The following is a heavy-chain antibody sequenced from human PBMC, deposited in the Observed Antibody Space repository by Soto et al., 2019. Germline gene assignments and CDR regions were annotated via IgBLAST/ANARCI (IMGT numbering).Heavy chain of an antibody. CDR2: ISFGGSSR. Sequence: GGSLRLSCAASGFTFRSYAMHWVRQTPGKGLEWVAVISFGGSSRMYTDSVKGRITISRDNSKDTLYLQMNSLRLEERAVYYCAKDLDYLRFCGSTTCPTGYFYYGMDVWGQGTTVTVSS. CDR1: GFTFRSYA. V-gene: IGHV3-30*18. CDR3: AKDLDYLRFCGSTTCPTGYFYYGMDV. J-gene: IGHJ6*02. D-gene: IGHD2-2*01.